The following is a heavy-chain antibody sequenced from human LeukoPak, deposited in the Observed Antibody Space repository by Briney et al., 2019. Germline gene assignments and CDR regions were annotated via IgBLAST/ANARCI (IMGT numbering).Heavy chain of an antibody. Sequence: SETLSLTCTVSGGSISSSSYYWGWIRQPPGKGLEWIGSIYYSGSTYYNPSLKSRVTISVDTSKNQFSLKLSSVTAADTAVYYCARDLGDSSARWGQGTLVTVSS. CDR2: IYYSGST. J-gene: IGHJ4*02. CDR3: ARDLGDSSAR. D-gene: IGHD6-25*01. V-gene: IGHV4-39*07. CDR1: GGSISSSSYY.